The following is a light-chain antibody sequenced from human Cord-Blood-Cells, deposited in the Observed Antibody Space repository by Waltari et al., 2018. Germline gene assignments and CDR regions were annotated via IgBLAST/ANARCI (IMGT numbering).Light chain of an antibody. CDR3: QQYGSSPYS. Sequence: EIVLTHSPGTLSLSPGERATLSCRASQRGSSSNLAWYHQKPGQAPRLLTYGASSRATGIPDRFSGSGSGIDFTLTISRLEPEDFAVYYCQQYGSSPYSFGQGTKLEIK. CDR1: QRGSSSN. V-gene: IGKV3-20*01. CDR2: GAS. J-gene: IGKJ2*03.